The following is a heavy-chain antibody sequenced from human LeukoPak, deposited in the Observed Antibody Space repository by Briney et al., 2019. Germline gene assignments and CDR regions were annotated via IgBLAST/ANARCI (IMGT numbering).Heavy chain of an antibody. D-gene: IGHD1-26*01. CDR3: ARHKGTRDLSWGSYYHYYGMDV. CDR1: GYSFTNYW. Sequence: GESLKISCKGSGYSFTNYWIGWVRQMPGKGLEWMGITYPADSDTRYSPSFQGQVTISADKSISTAYLQWSSLKASDTAMYYCARHKGTRDLSWGSYYHYYGMDVWGQGTTVTVSS. J-gene: IGHJ6*02. V-gene: IGHV5-51*01. CDR2: TYPADSDT.